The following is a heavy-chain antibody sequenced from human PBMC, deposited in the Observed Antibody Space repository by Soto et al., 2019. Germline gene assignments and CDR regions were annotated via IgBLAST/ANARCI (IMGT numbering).Heavy chain of an antibody. J-gene: IGHJ6*02. CDR1: GFTFSSYA. Sequence: GGSLRVSCAASGFTFSSYAMSWVRQAPGEGLEWVSAISGSGGSTYYADSVKGRFTISRDNSKNTLYLQMNSLRAEDTAVYYCAKDPITGTGGYYYYGMDVWGHGTTVTVSS. CDR3: AKDPITGTGGYYYYGMDV. V-gene: IGHV3-23*01. CDR2: ISGSGGST. D-gene: IGHD1-20*01.